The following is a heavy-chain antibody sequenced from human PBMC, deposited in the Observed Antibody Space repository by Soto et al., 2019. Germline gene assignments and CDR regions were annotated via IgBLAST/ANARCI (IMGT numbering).Heavy chain of an antibody. Sequence: QVQLQESGPGLVKPSQTLSLTCTVSGGSISSGGYYWSWIRQHPGKGLEWIGYIYYSGSTYYNPSLKKRVTISVDTSKNQFSLKLSSGTAADTAVYYCARGGGYSTRSWFDPWGQGTLVTVSS. D-gene: IGHD5-18*01. CDR1: GGSISSGGYY. CDR3: ARGGGYSTRSWFDP. V-gene: IGHV4-31*03. CDR2: IYYSGST. J-gene: IGHJ5*02.